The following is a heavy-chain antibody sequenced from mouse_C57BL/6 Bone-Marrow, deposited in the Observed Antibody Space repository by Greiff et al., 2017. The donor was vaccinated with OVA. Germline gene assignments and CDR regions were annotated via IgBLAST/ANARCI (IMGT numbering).Heavy chain of an antibody. J-gene: IGHJ4*01. D-gene: IGHD2-3*01. CDR3: ARRDGDGYYLRSYAMDY. CDR1: GFTFSSYT. V-gene: IGHV5-9*01. CDR2: ISGGGGNT. Sequence: EVMLVESGGGLVKPGGSLKLSCAASGFTFSSYTMSWVRQTPEKRLEWVATISGGGGNTYYPDSVKGRFTISRDNAKNTLYLQMSSLRSEDTALYYCARRDGDGYYLRSYAMDYWGQGTSVTVSS.